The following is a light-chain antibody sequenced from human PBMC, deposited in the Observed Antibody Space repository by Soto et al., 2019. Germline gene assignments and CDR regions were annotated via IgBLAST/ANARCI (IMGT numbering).Light chain of an antibody. J-gene: IGLJ7*01. CDR3: CSYVGSDTYVI. V-gene: IGLV2-23*01. Sequence: QSALTQPASVSGSPGQSITISCTGTKTDIGNYNLVSWYQRHPDKAPKLIIYEDTKRPSGISNRFSASKSGTTASLTISGLQAEDEADYHCCSYVGSDTYVIFGGGTQLTVL. CDR1: KTDIGNYNL. CDR2: EDT.